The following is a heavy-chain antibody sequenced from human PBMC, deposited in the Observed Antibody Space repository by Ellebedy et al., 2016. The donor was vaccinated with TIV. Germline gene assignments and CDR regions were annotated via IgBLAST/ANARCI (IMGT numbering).Heavy chain of an antibody. CDR3: AKIELERRFYYYAMDV. CDR2: ISSDGSEK. CDR1: EFTLNTYG. Sequence: GESLKISCAASEFTLNTYGMHWVRQTPDKGLEWVAFISSDGSEKYYVGSVKGRFTISRDISKNTLYLEMNSLRGDDTAVYFCAKIELERRFYYYAMDVWGQGTTVTVSS. D-gene: IGHD1-1*01. J-gene: IGHJ6*02. V-gene: IGHV3-30*18.